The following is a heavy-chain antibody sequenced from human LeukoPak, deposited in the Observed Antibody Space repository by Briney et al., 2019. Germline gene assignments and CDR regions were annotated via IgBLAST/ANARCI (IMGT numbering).Heavy chain of an antibody. CDR2: ISYDGRNK. J-gene: IGHJ4*02. V-gene: IGHV3-30*01. D-gene: IGHD3-22*01. CDR3: AKDLYDRSGYYYTIMDY. CDR1: GFTFSSYA. Sequence: GGSLRLSCAASGFTFSSYAMHWVRQAPGKGLEWVAVISYDGRNKYYADSVKGRFIISRDNSKNTVFLQMNSLRPEDTAVYYCAKDLYDRSGYYYTIMDYWGQGTLVTVTS.